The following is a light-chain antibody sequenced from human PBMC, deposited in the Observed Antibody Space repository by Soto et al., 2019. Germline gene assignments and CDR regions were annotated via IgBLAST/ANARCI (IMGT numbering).Light chain of an antibody. CDR3: LQYNNWWT. J-gene: IGKJ1*01. CDR1: QSVSSS. V-gene: IGKV3-15*01. CDR2: GAS. Sequence: EIVITQSPATLSVTPGERATLSCRAGQSVSSSLAWYQQKPGQAPRLLIYGASTRATGIPARFSGSGSGTEFTLTINSLQSEDFAVYYCLQYNNWWTFGQGTKVDI.